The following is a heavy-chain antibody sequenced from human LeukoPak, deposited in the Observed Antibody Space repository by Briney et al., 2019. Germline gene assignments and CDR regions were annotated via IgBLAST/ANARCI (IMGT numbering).Heavy chain of an antibody. J-gene: IGHJ4*02. Sequence: PSETLSLTCTVSGGSISSYYWSWIRQPPGKGLEWIGYIYYSGSTNYNPSLKSRVTISVDTSKNQFSLKLSSVTAADTAVYYCARPYYYDSSGYTFPRAYFDYWGQGTLVTVSS. CDR3: ARPYYYDSSGYTFPRAYFDY. CDR2: IYYSGST. V-gene: IGHV4-59*08. CDR1: GGSISSYY. D-gene: IGHD3-22*01.